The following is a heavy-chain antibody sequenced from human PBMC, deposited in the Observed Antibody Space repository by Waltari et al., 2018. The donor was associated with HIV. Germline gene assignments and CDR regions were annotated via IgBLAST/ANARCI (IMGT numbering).Heavy chain of an antibody. D-gene: IGHD3-3*01. J-gene: IGHJ6*02. CDR3: ATPNMICGVGDGFGLDV. CDR2: SSSSGQTI. CDR1: GFTFSDYY. Sequence: QVQLVESGGGLVKPGGSLRLSCAASGFTFSDYYMSWIRQAPGKGLEWVSYSSSSGQTIYYADSVEGRFTISRDNTKKSLYLQMNSLRAEDTAVYYCATPNMICGVGDGFGLDVWGQGTTVTVSS. V-gene: IGHV3-11*01.